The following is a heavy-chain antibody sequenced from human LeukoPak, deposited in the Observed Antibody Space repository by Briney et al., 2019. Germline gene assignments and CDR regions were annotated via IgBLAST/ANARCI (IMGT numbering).Heavy chain of an antibody. V-gene: IGHV1-2*02. CDR2: IKPASGVT. CDR3: GVIAFGGVIVH. CDR1: GYTFTDYY. Sequence: ASVKVSCKASGYTFTDYYLHWVRQAPGQGLEWMGWIKPASGVTNYAQTFQGKVPMTRDTTISTAYMELGSLTSGDTAVYYCGVIAFGGVIVHWGQGALVTVSS. J-gene: IGHJ4*02. D-gene: IGHD3-16*02.